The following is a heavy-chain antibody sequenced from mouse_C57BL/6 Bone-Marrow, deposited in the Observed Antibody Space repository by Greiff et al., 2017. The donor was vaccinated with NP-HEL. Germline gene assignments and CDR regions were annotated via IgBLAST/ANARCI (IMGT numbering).Heavy chain of an antibody. Sequence: VQLQQSGPELVKPGASVKISCKASGYTFTDYYMNWVKQSHGKSLEWIGDINPNNGGTSYNQKFKGKATLTVDKSSSTAYMELRSLTSEDSAVYYCARMGGYYYFDYWGQGTTLTVSS. CDR2: INPNNGGT. D-gene: IGHD2-3*01. CDR1: GYTFTDYY. V-gene: IGHV1-26*01. J-gene: IGHJ2*01. CDR3: ARMGGYYYFDY.